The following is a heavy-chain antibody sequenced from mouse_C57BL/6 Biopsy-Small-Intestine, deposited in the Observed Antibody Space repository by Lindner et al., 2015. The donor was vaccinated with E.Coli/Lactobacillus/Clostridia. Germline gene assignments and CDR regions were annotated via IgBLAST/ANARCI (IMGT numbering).Heavy chain of an antibody. J-gene: IGHJ3*01. CDR3: AREAYYNTLGWFAY. CDR2: INPYNGDT. D-gene: IGHD2-12*01. V-gene: IGHV1-20*01. Sequence: VQLQESGPELVKPGASVKVSCKASGYSFSGYFMNWVKQSHGQSLEWIGRINPYNGDTFYNQNFKGKATLTVDKSSTTAHMELRSLTSEDSAVYYCAREAYYNTLGWFAYWGQGTLVTVSA. CDR1: GYSFSGYF.